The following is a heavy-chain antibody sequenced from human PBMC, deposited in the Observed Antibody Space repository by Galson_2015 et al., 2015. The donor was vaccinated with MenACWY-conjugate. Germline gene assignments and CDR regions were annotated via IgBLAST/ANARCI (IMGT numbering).Heavy chain of an antibody. J-gene: IGHJ4*02. CDR3: ARDYDSKSDFDY. CDR2: SAYNGNT. Sequence: SAYNGNTNYAQKLQGRVTMTTDTSTSTAYMELRSLRSDDTAVYYCARDYDSKSDFDYWGQGTLVTVSS. D-gene: IGHD5-12*01. V-gene: IGHV1-18*01.